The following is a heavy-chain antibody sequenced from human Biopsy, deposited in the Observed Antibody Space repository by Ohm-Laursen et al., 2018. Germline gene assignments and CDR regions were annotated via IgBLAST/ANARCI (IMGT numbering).Heavy chain of an antibody. CDR2: ISYTGYT. D-gene: IGHD5-12*01. V-gene: IGHV4-59*07. CDR1: GGSFTGHY. Sequence: SDTLSLTCTVSGGSFTGHYWSWIRQPPGKGLEWIGHISYTGYTSYNASLKSRVTISVDTSRNHFSLRLSSLTAADTAVYYCARLGSGDYFPTFFDFWGQGALVTVSS. CDR3: ARLGSGDYFPTFFDF. J-gene: IGHJ4*02.